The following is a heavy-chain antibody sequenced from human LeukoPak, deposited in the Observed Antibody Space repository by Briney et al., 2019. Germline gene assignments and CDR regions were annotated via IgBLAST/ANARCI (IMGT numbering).Heavy chain of an antibody. CDR1: GGSISSGYY. Sequence: SETLSLTCTVSGGSISSGYYWGWIRQPPGKGLEWIGSIYHSGSTYYNPSLKSRVTISVDTSKNQFSLKLSSVTAADTAVYYCARIRFLEWLSPDCFDYWGQGTLVTVSS. D-gene: IGHD3-3*01. CDR2: IYHSGST. V-gene: IGHV4-38-2*02. CDR3: ARIRFLEWLSPDCFDY. J-gene: IGHJ4*02.